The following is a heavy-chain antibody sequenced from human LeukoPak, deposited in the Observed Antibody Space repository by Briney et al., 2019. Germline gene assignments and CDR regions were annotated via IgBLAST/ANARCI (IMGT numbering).Heavy chain of an antibody. D-gene: IGHD1-26*01. J-gene: IGHJ4*02. CDR3: AKVSGSYGGLSFDY. CDR2: ISWNSGSI. V-gene: IGHV3-9*01. CDR1: GFTFDDYA. Sequence: PGRSLRLSCAASGFTFDDYAMHGVRQAPGKGLEGVSGISWNSGSIGYADSVKGRFTISRDNAKNSLYLQMNSLRAEDTALYYCAKVSGSYGGLSFDYWGQGTLVTVSS.